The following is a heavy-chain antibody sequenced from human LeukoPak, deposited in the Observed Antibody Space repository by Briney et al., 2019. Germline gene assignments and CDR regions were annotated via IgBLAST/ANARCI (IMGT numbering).Heavy chain of an antibody. CDR3: ARLTADGRLYFVD. J-gene: IGHJ4*02. V-gene: IGHV3-53*01. D-gene: IGHD6-13*01. Sequence: GASLRLSCAASGFTVNSNYLSWVRQAPGKGLEWVSTLYNTGNTYYANYVKGRFSISRDNSKNTLFLQMNSLRAEDTAVYYCARLTADGRLYFVDWGPGTLVTVSS. CDR2: LYNTGNT. CDR1: GFTVNSNY.